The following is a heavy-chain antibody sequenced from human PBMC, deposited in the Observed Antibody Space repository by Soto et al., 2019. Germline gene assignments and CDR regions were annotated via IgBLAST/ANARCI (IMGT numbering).Heavy chain of an antibody. J-gene: IGHJ5*02. Sequence: SETLSPTCTVSGGSISSSSYYWGWIRQPPGKGLEWIGSIYYGGSTYYNPSLKSRVTISVDTSKNQFSLKLSSVTAADTAVYYCARLVSLFDFWSGYYSGWYDPWGQGTLVTVSS. CDR3: ARLVSLFDFWSGYYSGWYDP. CDR2: IYYGGST. D-gene: IGHD3-3*01. V-gene: IGHV4-39*01. CDR1: GGSISSSSYY.